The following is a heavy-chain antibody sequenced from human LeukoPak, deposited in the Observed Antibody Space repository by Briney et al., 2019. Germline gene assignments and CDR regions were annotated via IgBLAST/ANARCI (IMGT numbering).Heavy chain of an antibody. D-gene: IGHD4-17*01. CDR3: ARDHDYAPFDY. J-gene: IGHJ4*02. V-gene: IGHV4-39*02. CDR2: IYSSGSA. Sequence: SETLSLTCTVSGDSISRSSYYWGWIRHPPGKGLEGIGSIYSSGSAYYNPSLKSRATLSVDTSKTHFSLKLTSVTAADTAVYYCARDHDYAPFDYWGRGSLVTVS. CDR1: GDSISRSSYY.